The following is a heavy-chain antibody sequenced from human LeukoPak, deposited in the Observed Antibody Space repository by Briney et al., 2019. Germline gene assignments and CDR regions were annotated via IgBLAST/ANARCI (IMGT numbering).Heavy chain of an antibody. V-gene: IGHV4-34*01. Sequence: PWALPLTRPVYGWTFRRYSWNWIRQSPEKGQEWIGDINYSGYTKYNPSLKSRVTMSVDTSKNQFSLNLTYVTASDTAVYYCARVGSTPAKFDYWGQGTQVTVSS. J-gene: IGHJ4*02. CDR2: INYSGYT. D-gene: IGHD1-26*01. CDR3: ARVGSTPAKFDY. CDR1: GWTFRRYS.